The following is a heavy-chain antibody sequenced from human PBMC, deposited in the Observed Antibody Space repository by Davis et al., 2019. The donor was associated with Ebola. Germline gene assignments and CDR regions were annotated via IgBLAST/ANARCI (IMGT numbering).Heavy chain of an antibody. D-gene: IGHD3-22*01. CDR3: AKAQVIVVVLGYFDY. Sequence: GESLKISCAASGFTFSSYAMSWVRQAPGMGLEWVSAISGSGGSTYYADSVKGRFTISRDNSKNTLYMQMHSLRAEDTAVYYCAKAQVIVVVLGYFDYWGQGTLVTVSS. CDR2: ISGSGGST. V-gene: IGHV3-23*01. J-gene: IGHJ4*02. CDR1: GFTFSSYA.